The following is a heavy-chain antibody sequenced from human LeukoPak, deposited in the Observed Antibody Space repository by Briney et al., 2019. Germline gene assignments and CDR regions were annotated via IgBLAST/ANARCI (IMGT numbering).Heavy chain of an antibody. D-gene: IGHD5-12*01. CDR1: DDSIITYY. J-gene: IGHJ4*02. Sequence: SETLSLTSSVADDSIITYYWSWIRQPPGKGLEWIVYMYYSGSTTYNTSLKSRVTISLDTPKSQFSLRLSSVTAADTAVYYCARGVAGYGPYDYWGQGTLVTVSS. V-gene: IGHV4-59*01. CDR2: MYYSGST. CDR3: ARGVAGYGPYDY.